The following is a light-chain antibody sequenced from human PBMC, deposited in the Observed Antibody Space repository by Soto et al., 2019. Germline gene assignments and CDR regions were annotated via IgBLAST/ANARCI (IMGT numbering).Light chain of an antibody. CDR1: QTISTY. CDR3: QQSYSTPPVT. V-gene: IGKV1-39*01. CDR2: AAS. Sequence: DIQMTQSPSSLSASVGDRVTITCRASQTISTYLNWYQQKPGKAPKLLIYAASSLQSGVPSRFSVSGSGTDFTLTISSLQPEDFATYYCQQSYSTPPVTFGGGTKVDIK. J-gene: IGKJ4*01.